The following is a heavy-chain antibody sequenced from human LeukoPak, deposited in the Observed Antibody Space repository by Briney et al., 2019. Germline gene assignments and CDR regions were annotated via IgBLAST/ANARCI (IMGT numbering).Heavy chain of an antibody. Sequence: SETLSLTCTVSGDSISSSSYYWGWIRQPPGKGLEWIGSIFYSGSTYYNPSLERRVTISVDTSKNQFSLKQSSVTAADTAVFYCARHLITAAAGTLGNYFDYWGQGTLVTVSS. V-gene: IGHV4-39*01. CDR2: IFYSGST. D-gene: IGHD1-1*01. CDR1: GDSISSSSYY. CDR3: ARHLITAAAGTLGNYFDY. J-gene: IGHJ4*02.